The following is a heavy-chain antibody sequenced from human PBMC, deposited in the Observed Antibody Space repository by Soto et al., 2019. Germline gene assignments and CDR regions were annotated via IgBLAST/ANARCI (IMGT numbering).Heavy chain of an antibody. V-gene: IGHV4-30-4*01. Sequence: SETLSLTCTVSGVPISTDDYYWTWIRQPPGKGLEWIGYIYYSGSTYYNWSLKSRVTISIDTSKNQFSLNLSSVTAADTAVYYCASSYSGYLDNWGQGILVTVSS. CDR3: ASSYSGYLDN. CDR2: IYYSGST. CDR1: GVPISTDDYY. J-gene: IGHJ4*02. D-gene: IGHD3-22*01.